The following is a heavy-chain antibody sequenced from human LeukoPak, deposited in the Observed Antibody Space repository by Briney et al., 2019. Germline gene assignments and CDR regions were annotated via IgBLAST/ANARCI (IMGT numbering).Heavy chain of an antibody. D-gene: IGHD1-26*01. CDR3: ARGGPLVGALDAFDI. CDR2: IYTSGST. J-gene: IGHJ3*02. V-gene: IGHV4-4*07. CDR1: GASITTYY. Sequence: PSETLSLTCTVSGASITTYYWSWIRQPAGKGLEWIGRIYTSGSTNYNPSLKSRVTMSVDTSKNQFSLNLSSVTAADTAVYYCARGGPLVGALDAFDIWGQGTMVTVSS.